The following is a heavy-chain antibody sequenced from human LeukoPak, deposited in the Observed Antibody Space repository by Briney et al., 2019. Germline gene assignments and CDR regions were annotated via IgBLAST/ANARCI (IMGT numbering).Heavy chain of an antibody. CDR3: ARERGTYYDILTGYYNDY. Sequence: ASVKVSCKASGYTFTSYGISWVRQAPGQGLEWMGWISAYNGNTNYAQKLQGRVTMTTDTSTSTAYMELRSLRSDDTAVYYCARERGTYYDILTGYYNDYWGQGTLVTVSS. CDR2: ISAYNGNT. CDR1: GYTFTSYG. D-gene: IGHD3-9*01. J-gene: IGHJ4*02. V-gene: IGHV1-18*01.